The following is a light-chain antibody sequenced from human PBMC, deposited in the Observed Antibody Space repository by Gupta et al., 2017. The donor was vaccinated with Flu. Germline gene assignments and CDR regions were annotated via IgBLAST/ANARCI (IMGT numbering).Light chain of an antibody. CDR1: QSVSSN. J-gene: IGKJ3*01. V-gene: IGKV3-15*01. Sequence: EIVMTQSPGTLSVSPGERATLSCRASQSVSSNVAWYQQKPGQGPRLLIYDTSTRATGIPARFSGSGSGTEFTLTISSLQSEDSAVYYCHQYNKWPPFTFGPGTKVDIK. CDR2: DTS. CDR3: HQYNKWPPFT.